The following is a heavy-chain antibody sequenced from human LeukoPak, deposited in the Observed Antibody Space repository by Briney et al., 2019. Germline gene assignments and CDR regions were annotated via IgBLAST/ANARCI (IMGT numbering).Heavy chain of an antibody. CDR1: GYRFTSYC. J-gene: IGHJ3*01. Sequence: GEPLHISCKVSGYRFTSYCIGWVRQIPGKGLEWMGIIYPGDSAPTHSPSIQGQVTSSDDKSINTAYLQWSSLQASDTAMYYWGMSGDRVPLQDDVFDVGSEGTMVTAST. D-gene: IGHD1-26*01. CDR3: GMSGDRVPLQDDVFDV. CDR2: IYPGDSAP. V-gene: IGHV5-51*01.